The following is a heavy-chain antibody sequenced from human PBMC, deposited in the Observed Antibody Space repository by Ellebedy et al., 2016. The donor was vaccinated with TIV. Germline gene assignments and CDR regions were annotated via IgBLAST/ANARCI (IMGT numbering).Heavy chain of an antibody. CDR2: VYYTGKA. CDR1: GGSVSSFSYY. Sequence: MPSETLSLTCSVSGGSVSSFSYYWSWIRQPPGMGLEWLGYVYYTGKANYNPSLESRVAISVDTSKNQFSLKLNSVTAADTAVYYCARTSGDYVWFDSWGQGTLVTVSS. CDR3: ARTSGDYVWFDS. J-gene: IGHJ5*01. V-gene: IGHV4-61*01. D-gene: IGHD4-17*01.